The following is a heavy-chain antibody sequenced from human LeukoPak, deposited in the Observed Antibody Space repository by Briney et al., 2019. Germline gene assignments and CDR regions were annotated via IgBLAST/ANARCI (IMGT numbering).Heavy chain of an antibody. CDR3: AKDTFLGGATRSDY. V-gene: IGHV3-23*01. CDR1: GFTFSSYG. Sequence: PGGSLRLSCAASGFTFSSYGMSWVRQAPGKGLEWVSAISGSGGSTYYADSVKGRFTISRDNSKNTLYLQMNSLRAEDTAVYYCAKDTFLGGATRSDYWGRGTLVTVSS. D-gene: IGHD1-26*01. J-gene: IGHJ4*02. CDR2: ISGSGGST.